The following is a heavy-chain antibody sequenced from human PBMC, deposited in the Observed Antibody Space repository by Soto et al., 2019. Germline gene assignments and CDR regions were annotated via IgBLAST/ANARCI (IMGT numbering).Heavy chain of an antibody. Sequence: LSLTCSISGGSIGYYYWSWIRQPPGKGLEWIGYIYYSGSTTYNPSLKSRVTISVDTSKNKFFLKLSSVTAADTAVYYCARCYGSGSYYNGLFEHWGQGTLVTVS. CDR3: ARCYGSGSYYNGLFEH. V-gene: IGHV4-59*01. CDR2: IYYSGST. J-gene: IGHJ4*02. D-gene: IGHD3-10*01. CDR1: GGSIGYYY.